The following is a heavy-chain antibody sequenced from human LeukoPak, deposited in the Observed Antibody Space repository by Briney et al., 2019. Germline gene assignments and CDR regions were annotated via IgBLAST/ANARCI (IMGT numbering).Heavy chain of an antibody. CDR1: GGPFSSLT. CDR2: LTGNGGRT. V-gene: IGHV3-23*01. Sequence: PGGSLRLSCAASGGPFSSLTMSWIRQSPGKGLEWVSGLTGNGGRTFYADSVKGRFTISRDNSKNTVFLQVHSLRTEDTAIYYCAMTLEGVLDSFDSWGQGTLVTVSS. J-gene: IGHJ4*02. D-gene: IGHD1-1*01. CDR3: AMTLEGVLDSFDS.